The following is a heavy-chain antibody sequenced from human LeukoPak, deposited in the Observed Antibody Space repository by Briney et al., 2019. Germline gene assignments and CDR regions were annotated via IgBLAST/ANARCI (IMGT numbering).Heavy chain of an antibody. CDR3: AKPRTGIAALVPPEFDP. V-gene: IGHV1-2*02. J-gene: IGHJ5*02. D-gene: IGHD6-13*01. CDR1: GYTFTGYY. Sequence: ASVTVSFKASGYTFTGYYMHWVRQAPGQGLEWMGWINPNSGGTNYAQKFQGRVTITRGTSISTAYMELSRLRSDDTAVYYCAKPRTGIAALVPPEFDPWGQGTLVTVSS. CDR2: INPNSGGT.